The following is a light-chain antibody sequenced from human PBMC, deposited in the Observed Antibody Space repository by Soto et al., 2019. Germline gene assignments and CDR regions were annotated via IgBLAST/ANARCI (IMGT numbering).Light chain of an antibody. CDR2: DAS. V-gene: IGKV1-5*01. J-gene: IGKJ1*01. Sequence: DIQMTQSPSTLSASVGDRVTITCRASQSINIWLAWYQQRPGKAPNLLIYDASNLQSGVPSRFSGIGSGTEFTLTIGSLQPDDFANYHCQQYNVYPRTFGQGTKVEIK. CDR3: QQYNVYPRT. CDR1: QSINIW.